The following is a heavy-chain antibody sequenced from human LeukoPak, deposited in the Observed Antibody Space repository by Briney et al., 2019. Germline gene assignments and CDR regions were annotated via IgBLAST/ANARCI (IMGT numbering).Heavy chain of an antibody. J-gene: IGHJ4*02. CDR3: ARSRITMVRGVIIQFDN. CDR2: IIPIFGTA. V-gene: IGHV1-69*05. CDR1: GGTFSSYA. Sequence: SVKVSCKASGGTFSSYAISWVRQAPGQGLEWMGGIIPIFGTANYAQKFQGRVTITTDESTSTAYMELSSLRSEDTAVYYWARSRITMVRGVIIQFDNWGQGTLVSVSS. D-gene: IGHD3-10*01.